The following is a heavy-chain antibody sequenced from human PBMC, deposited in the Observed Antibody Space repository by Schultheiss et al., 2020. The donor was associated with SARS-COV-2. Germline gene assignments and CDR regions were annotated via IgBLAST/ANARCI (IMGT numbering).Heavy chain of an antibody. CDR3: ARDGDYGGNPGAFDI. D-gene: IGHD4-23*01. CDR2: INPNSGGT. Sequence: ASVKVSCKASGYTFTGYYMHWVRQAPGQGLEWMGWINPNSGGTNYAQKFQGRVTMTRDTSISTAYMELGRLRSDDTAVYYCARDGDYGGNPGAFDIWGQGTMVTVSS. CDR1: GYTFTGYY. V-gene: IGHV1-2*02. J-gene: IGHJ3*02.